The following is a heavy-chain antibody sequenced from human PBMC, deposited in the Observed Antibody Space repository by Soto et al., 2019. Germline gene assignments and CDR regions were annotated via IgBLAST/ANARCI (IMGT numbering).Heavy chain of an antibody. J-gene: IGHJ4*02. V-gene: IGHV1-18*01. Sequence: QVQLVQSGPEVKKPGASVKVSCKTSGYTFTSYGISWVRQAPGQGLEWMGWISTDKGKTNYAQKFQGRVTMTTDTSTTTAYMELRSLRSDDTAVYYCATRSPAFDYWCQGTLVTVSS. CDR1: GYTFTSYG. CDR3: ATRSPAFDY. CDR2: ISTDKGKT.